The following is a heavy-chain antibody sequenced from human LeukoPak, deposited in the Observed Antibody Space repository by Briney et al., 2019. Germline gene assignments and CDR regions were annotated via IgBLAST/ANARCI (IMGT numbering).Heavy chain of an antibody. CDR1: GFTFSSYS. J-gene: IGHJ6*03. D-gene: IGHD5-12*01. CDR3: ARDVGWPRSQGYMDV. CDR2: ISSSSSTI. Sequence: GGSLRLSCAASGFTFSSYSMNWVRQAPGKGLEWVSYISSSSSTIYYADSVKGRFTISRDNDKNSLYLQMNSLRAEDTAVYYCARDVGWPRSQGYMDVWGKGTTVTVSS. V-gene: IGHV3-48*04.